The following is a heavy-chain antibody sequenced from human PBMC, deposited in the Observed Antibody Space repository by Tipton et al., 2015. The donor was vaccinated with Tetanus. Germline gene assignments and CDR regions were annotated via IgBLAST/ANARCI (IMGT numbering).Heavy chain of an antibody. CDR2: IDPNSGGT. CDR1: GYTFTGYY. D-gene: IGHD3-22*01. CDR3: ARDRGDYIYYGMDV. Sequence: QLVQSGAEVKKPGASVKVSCKASGYTFTGYYIYWVRQAPGQGLEWMGWIDPNSGGTVDAQKFQGRVTMTRDTSISTAYMERRSLRSDDTAVYYGARDRGDYIYYGMDVWGPGTTVTVS. J-gene: IGHJ6*02. V-gene: IGHV1-2*02.